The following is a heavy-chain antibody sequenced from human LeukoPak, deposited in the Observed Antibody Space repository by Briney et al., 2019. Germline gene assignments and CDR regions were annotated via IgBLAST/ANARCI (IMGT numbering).Heavy chain of an antibody. CDR3: ARVQAYGGKGYFDY. D-gene: IGHD4-23*01. V-gene: IGHV4-59*01. CDR2: IYYSGST. CDR1: GGSISSYY. Sequence: PSETLSLTCTVSGGSISSYYWSWIRQPPGKGLEWIGYIYYSGSTNYNPSLKSRVAISVDTSKNQFSLKLSSVTAADTAVYYCARVQAYGGKGYFDYWGQGTLVTVSS. J-gene: IGHJ4*02.